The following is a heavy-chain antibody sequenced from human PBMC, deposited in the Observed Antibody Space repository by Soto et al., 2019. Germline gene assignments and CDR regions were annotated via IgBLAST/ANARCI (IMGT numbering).Heavy chain of an antibody. CDR3: ARDTKIPANAIHDGR. V-gene: IGHV1-2*02. Sequence: VEMVQSGAEVKKPGASVRVSCKASGYTFTDYFIQWVRQAPGQGLEWMGWINPNSGGTNYAQKFQGRVTMTRDTSITIVYLDLSRLRSDDTATYYCARDTKIPANAIHDGRWGQGTLVTVSS. CDR1: GYTFTDYF. D-gene: IGHD2-2*01. CDR2: INPNSGGT. J-gene: IGHJ4*02.